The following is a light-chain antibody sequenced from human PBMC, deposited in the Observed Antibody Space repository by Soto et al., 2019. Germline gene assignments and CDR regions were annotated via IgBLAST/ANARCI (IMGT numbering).Light chain of an antibody. CDR2: EGS. CDR1: RSDVGSYNL. Sequence: QSALTQPASVSGSPGQSVTITCTETRSDVGSYNLVSWYQQHPGKAPKLMIYEGSKRPSGVSNRFSGSKSGNTASLTISGLQAEDEADYYCCSYAGSSTDVVFGGRTKLTVL. J-gene: IGLJ2*01. CDR3: CSYAGSSTDVV. V-gene: IGLV2-23*01.